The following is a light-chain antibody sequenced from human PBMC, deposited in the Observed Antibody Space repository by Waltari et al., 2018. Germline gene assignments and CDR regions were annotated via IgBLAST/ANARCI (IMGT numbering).Light chain of an antibody. CDR2: GAS. CDR1: QSVSSSY. Sequence: EVVLTQSPGTLSLSPGERATLSCRASQSVSSSYLAWYQQNLGQAPMLLMYGASSKATGIPDRFSGSGSGTDFTLTISRLEPEDFAVYYCQQYGSSSWTFGQGTKVEIK. J-gene: IGKJ1*01. CDR3: QQYGSSSWT. V-gene: IGKV3-20*01.